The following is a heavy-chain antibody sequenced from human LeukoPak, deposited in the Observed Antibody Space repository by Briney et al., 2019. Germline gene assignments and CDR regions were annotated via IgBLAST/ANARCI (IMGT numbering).Heavy chain of an antibody. CDR1: GFTFSSYS. V-gene: IGHV3-48*01. CDR2: ISSSSSTI. CDR3: AKASTNWGKFYLDY. D-gene: IGHD7-27*01. Sequence: GGSLRLSCAASGFTFSSYSMNWVRQAPGKGLEWVSYISSSSSTIYYADSVKGRFTISRDNSKNMLYLQLNSLRADDTAVYYCAKASTNWGKFYLDYWGQGTLVTVSS. J-gene: IGHJ4*02.